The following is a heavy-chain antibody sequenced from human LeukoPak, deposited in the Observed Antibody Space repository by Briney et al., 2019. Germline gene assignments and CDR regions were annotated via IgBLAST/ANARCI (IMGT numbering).Heavy chain of an antibody. Sequence: PGGSLRLSCAASGFTFSSYEMKWVRQAPGKGLEGVSYISSSGSTIYYADSVKGRFTISRDNAKHSLYLQMNSLTAEDTAVYYCAGEGETGYASWFDPWGQGTLVTVSS. D-gene: IGHD5-12*01. CDR3: AGEGETGYASWFDP. J-gene: IGHJ5*02. CDR1: GFTFSSYE. V-gene: IGHV3-48*03. CDR2: ISSSGSTI.